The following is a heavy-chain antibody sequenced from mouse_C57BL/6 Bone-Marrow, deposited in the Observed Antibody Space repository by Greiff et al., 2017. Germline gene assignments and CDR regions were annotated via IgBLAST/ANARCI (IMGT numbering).Heavy chain of an antibody. V-gene: IGHV1-64*01. CDR1: GYTFTSYW. D-gene: IGHD2-5*01. CDR2: IHPNSGST. J-gene: IGHJ2*01. CDR3: ARSWYSNYVGY. Sequence: VQLQQPGAELVKPGASVKLSCKASGYTFTSYWMHWVKQRPGQGLEWIGMIHPNSGSTNYNEKFKSKATLTVDKSSSTAYMQLSSLTSEDAAVYDGARSWYSNYVGYGGQGTTLTGSA.